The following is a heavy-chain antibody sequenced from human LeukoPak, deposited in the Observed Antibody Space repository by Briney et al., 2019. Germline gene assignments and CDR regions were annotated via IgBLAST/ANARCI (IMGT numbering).Heavy chain of an antibody. V-gene: IGHV3-48*01. J-gene: IGHJ3*02. CDR3: AKILTEHRPAFDI. Sequence: PGGSLRLSCAASGFTFSRFTMNWVRQAPGKGLEWVSYISSSGSTKYYADSVEGRFTISRDNSKNTLYLQMNSLRAEDTAVYYCAKILTEHRPAFDIWGQGTMVTVSS. CDR2: ISSSGSTK. CDR1: GFTFSRFT. D-gene: IGHD2-15*01.